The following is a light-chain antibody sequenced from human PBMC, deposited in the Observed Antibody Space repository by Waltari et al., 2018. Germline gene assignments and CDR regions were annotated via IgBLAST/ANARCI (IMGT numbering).Light chain of an antibody. CDR1: QSVSSY. CDR2: DAS. Sequence: EILLTPFPATLPLLPGDRAPPSCRASQSVSSYLVWYQQKPGQAPRLLIYDASNRATGIPARFSGSGSGTDFTLTISSLEPEDFAVYYCQQRSNWPITFGQGTRLEI. J-gene: IGKJ5*01. CDR3: QQRSNWPIT. V-gene: IGKV3-11*01.